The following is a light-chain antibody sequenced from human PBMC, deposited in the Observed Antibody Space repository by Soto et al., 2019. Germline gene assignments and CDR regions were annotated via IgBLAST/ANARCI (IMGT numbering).Light chain of an antibody. J-gene: IGLJ7*01. CDR3: AAWDDSLNGPV. Sequence: QSVLTQPPSASGTPGQRVTISCSGSSSDIGANTVNWYQQLPGSAPKLLIYFNNQRPSGVPDRFSGSKSGTSASLAISGLQSEDEAEYYCAAWDDSLNGPVFGGGTQLTVL. V-gene: IGLV1-44*01. CDR1: SSDIGANT. CDR2: FNN.